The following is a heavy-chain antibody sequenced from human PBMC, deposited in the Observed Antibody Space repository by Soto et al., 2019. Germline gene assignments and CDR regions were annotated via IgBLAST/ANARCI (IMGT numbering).Heavy chain of an antibody. J-gene: IGHJ6*02. D-gene: IGHD2-2*01. CDR3: ATVVPAAPYYYYGMDV. CDR1: GYTFTSYA. Sequence: ASVKVSCKASGYTFTSYAMHWVRQAPGQRLEWMGWINAGNGNTKYSQKFQGRVTITRDTSASTAYMELSSLRSEDTAVYYCATVVPAAPYYYYGMDVWGQGTKVTVSS. CDR2: INAGNGNT. V-gene: IGHV1-3*01.